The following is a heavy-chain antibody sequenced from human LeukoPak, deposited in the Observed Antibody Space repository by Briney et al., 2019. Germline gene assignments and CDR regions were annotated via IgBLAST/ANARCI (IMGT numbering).Heavy chain of an antibody. V-gene: IGHV4-59*08. Sequence: SETLSLTCTVSDGAIAGYSWSWIRQPPGKGLEWIGYIYYSGDTNYNPSLQSRVTVSVDTSKNQFSLKLSSVAAADTAVYYCARLKLLWSNYFDYWGQGTLVTVSS. CDR3: ARLKLLWSNYFDY. D-gene: IGHD2-2*01. CDR1: DGAIAGYS. J-gene: IGHJ4*02. CDR2: IYYSGDT.